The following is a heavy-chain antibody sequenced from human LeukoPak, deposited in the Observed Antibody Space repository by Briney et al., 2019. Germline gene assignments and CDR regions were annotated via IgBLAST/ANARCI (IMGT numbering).Heavy chain of an antibody. Sequence: GGSLRLSCAASGFTFSSYSMNWVRQAPGKGLEWVSYISSSSSTIYYADSVKGRFTISRDNAKNSLYLQMNSLRAEDTAVYYCARDSYGPGRRIDDYWGQGTLVTVSS. V-gene: IGHV3-48*01. CDR2: ISSSSSTI. CDR1: GFTFSSYS. CDR3: ARDSYGPGRRIDDY. J-gene: IGHJ4*02. D-gene: IGHD3-10*01.